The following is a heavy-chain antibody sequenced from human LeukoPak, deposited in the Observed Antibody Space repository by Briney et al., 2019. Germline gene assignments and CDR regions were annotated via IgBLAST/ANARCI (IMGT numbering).Heavy chain of an antibody. CDR1: GFTFSSYW. V-gene: IGHV3-48*04. Sequence: GGSLRLSCAASGFTFSSYWMSWVRQAPGKGLEWVSYISSSSSTIYYADSVKGRFTISRDNAKNSLYLQMNSLRAEDTAVYYCARGHGDWDYYSMDVWGQGTTVTVSS. D-gene: IGHD4-17*01. J-gene: IGHJ6*02. CDR3: ARGHGDWDYYSMDV. CDR2: ISSSSSTI.